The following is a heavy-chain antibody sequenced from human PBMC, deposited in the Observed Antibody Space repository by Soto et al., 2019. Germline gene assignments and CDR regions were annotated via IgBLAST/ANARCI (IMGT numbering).Heavy chain of an antibody. Sequence: QVQLVQSGAEVKKPGASVKISCTASGYNVTTHYMHWVRQAPGRGLEWMGAINPGSGAAKYTQTFQARVTMTRDTSTNTVYMEMSALRSEDTAVFSCARGGEVGVAGSAAFDMWGQGTMVTVSS. CDR2: INPGSGAA. J-gene: IGHJ3*02. V-gene: IGHV1-46*01. CDR1: GYNVTTHY. D-gene: IGHD3-3*01. CDR3: ARGGEVGVAGSAAFDM.